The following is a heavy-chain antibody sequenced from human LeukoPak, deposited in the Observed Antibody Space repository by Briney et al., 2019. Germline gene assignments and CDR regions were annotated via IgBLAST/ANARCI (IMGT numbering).Heavy chain of an antibody. CDR2: ICSDNT. CDR1: GFTVSSNS. CDR3: ARRAGAYSHPYDY. J-gene: IGHJ4*02. Sequence: GGSLRLSCTVSGFTVSSNSMSWVRQAPGKGLEWVSFICSDNTHYSDSVKGRLTISRDNSKNTLYLQMNSLRAEDTAVYYCARRAGAYSHPYDYWGQGTLVTVSS. V-gene: IGHV3-53*01. D-gene: IGHD4/OR15-4a*01.